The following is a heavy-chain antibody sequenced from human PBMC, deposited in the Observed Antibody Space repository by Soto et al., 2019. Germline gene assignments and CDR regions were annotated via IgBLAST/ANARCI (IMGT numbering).Heavy chain of an antibody. V-gene: IGHV3-30*18. J-gene: IGHJ6*02. CDR2: ISYDGTDK. D-gene: IGHD5-18*01. CDR3: VKERYAQLWLEDYGMDV. CDR1: GFTFSSNG. Sequence: QVQLVESGGGVVQPGRSLRLSCAASGFTFSSNGIHWVRQAPGKGLEWVALISYDGTDKYYADSVKGRFTISRDNSKNTLYLQMSSLGPEDTAVYYCVKERYAQLWLEDYGMDVWGQGTTVTV.